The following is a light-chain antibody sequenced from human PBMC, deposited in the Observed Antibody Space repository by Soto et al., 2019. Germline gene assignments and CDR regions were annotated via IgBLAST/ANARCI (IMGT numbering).Light chain of an antibody. J-gene: IGKJ4*01. CDR3: QQYGGSPPVT. Sequence: EVVLTQSPGTLSLSPGERATLSCRASQSVSSSNLVWYQHKPGLPPRLIVYSASSRATGIPDRFSGSGSGTDCTLTISRLEPEDFAVYYCQQYGGSPPVTFGGGTKVEIK. CDR1: QSVSSSN. CDR2: SAS. V-gene: IGKV3-20*01.